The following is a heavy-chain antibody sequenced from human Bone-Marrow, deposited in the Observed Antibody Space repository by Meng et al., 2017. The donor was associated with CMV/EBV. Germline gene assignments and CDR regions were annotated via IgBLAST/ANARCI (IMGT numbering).Heavy chain of an antibody. CDR2: INSDGSST. Sequence: ETLSLTCAASGFTFSSYWMHWVRQAPGKGLVWVSRINSDGSSTSYADSVKGRFTISRDNAKNTLYLQMNSLRAEDTAVYYCARGEVSSYYGMDVWGQGTTVTVSS. J-gene: IGHJ6*01. CDR1: GFTFSSYW. V-gene: IGHV3-74*01. CDR3: ARGEVSSYYGMDV.